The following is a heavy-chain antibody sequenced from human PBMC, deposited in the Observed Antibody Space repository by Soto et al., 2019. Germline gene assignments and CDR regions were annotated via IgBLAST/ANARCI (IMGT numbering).Heavy chain of an antibody. D-gene: IGHD6-19*01. CDR2: ISSSSSYT. J-gene: IGHJ4*02. CDR1: GFTFSDYY. CDR3: ARDFGLTGIAVAGTYDY. V-gene: IGHV3-11*06. Sequence: PGGSLRLSCAASGFTFSDYYMSWIRQAPGKGLEWVSYISSSSSYTNYADSVKGRFTISRDNAKNSLYLQMNSLRAEDTAVYYCARDFGLTGIAVAGTYDYWGQGTLVTVSS.